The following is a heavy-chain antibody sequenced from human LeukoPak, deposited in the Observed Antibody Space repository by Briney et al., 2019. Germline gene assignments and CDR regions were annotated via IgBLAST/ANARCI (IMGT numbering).Heavy chain of an antibody. CDR2: IGSGGYR. CDR1: GLTLSNYD. D-gene: IGHD6-6*01. CDR3: AKKLPDASSYFDF. Sequence: GGSLRLSCVASGLTLSNYDTTWVRQAPGKGLEYVSSIGSGGYRFYGGSVKGRFSISRDNSQNTVYLQMNSLRGEDTAIYFCAKKLPDASSYFDFWDQGILVTVSS. V-gene: IGHV3-23*01. J-gene: IGHJ4*02.